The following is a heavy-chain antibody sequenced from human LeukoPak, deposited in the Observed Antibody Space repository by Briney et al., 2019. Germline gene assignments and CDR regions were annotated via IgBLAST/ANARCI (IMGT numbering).Heavy chain of an antibody. CDR2: IHPSGSP. Sequence: TSETLSLTCAIYDASFSGYYWSWIRQPPGKGLEWIGEIHPSGSPSYNPSLESRTIISVDASKNQFSLILNSVTAADTALYFCSRGGDASKAGKYWGQGALVTVS. J-gene: IGHJ4*02. D-gene: IGHD3-10*01. CDR3: SRGGDASKAGKY. V-gene: IGHV4-34*01. CDR1: DASFSGYY.